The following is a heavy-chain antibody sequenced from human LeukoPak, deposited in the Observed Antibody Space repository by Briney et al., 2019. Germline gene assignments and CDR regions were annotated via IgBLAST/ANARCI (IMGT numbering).Heavy chain of an antibody. CDR3: AKVKTYDSSGYYSHCFDF. V-gene: IGHV3-33*06. Sequence: AGGFLRLSCAASGFTFSSYGMHWVRQAPGKGLEWVAVIWYDGSNKYYADSVKGRFTISRDNSKNTLYLQMNGLRAEDTAVYYCAKVKTYDSSGYYSHCFDFWGQGTLVTVSS. D-gene: IGHD3-22*01. CDR1: GFTFSSYG. CDR2: IWYDGSNK. J-gene: IGHJ4*02.